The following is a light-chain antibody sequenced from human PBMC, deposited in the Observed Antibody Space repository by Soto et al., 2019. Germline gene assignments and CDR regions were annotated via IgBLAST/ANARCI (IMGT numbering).Light chain of an antibody. V-gene: IGLV2-14*01. Sequence: QSALTQPASVSGSPGQSITISCTGTSSDVGGYNYVSWYQQHPGKAPKLMIYEFSNRPSEVSNRFSGSKSGNTASLTISGLQAEDEGNYYCSSYTSGSTLVVFGGGTKLTVL. J-gene: IGLJ2*01. CDR1: SSDVGGYNY. CDR3: SSYTSGSTLVV. CDR2: EFS.